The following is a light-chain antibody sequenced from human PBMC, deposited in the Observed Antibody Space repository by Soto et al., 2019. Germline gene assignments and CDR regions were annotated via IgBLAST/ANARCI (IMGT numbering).Light chain of an antibody. CDR1: RNDVGGYNY. CDR3: SLYTSENTYV. J-gene: IGLJ1*01. CDR2: EVS. V-gene: IGLV2-14*01. Sequence: QSVLTQPASESGSPGQSITISCTGTRNDVGGYNYVSWYQQHLGKAPKLMIYEVSNRPSGISNRFSGSKSGNTASPPISGLQAADEVDYYCSLYTSENTYVFGTGTKVTVL.